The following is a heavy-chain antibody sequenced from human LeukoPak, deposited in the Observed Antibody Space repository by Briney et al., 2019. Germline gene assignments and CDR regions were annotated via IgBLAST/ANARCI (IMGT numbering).Heavy chain of an antibody. Sequence: GGSLRLSCAASGFTFSSYAMSWVRQAPGKGLEWVSAISGSGGSTYYADSVKGRFTISRDNSKSTLYLQMNSLRAEDTAVYYCAKAPRQQPNNWFDPWGQGTLVTVSS. J-gene: IGHJ5*02. D-gene: IGHD6-13*01. V-gene: IGHV3-23*01. CDR2: ISGSGGST. CDR3: AKAPRQQPNNWFDP. CDR1: GFTFSSYA.